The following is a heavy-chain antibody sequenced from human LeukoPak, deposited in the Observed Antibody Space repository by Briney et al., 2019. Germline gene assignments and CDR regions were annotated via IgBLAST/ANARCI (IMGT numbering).Heavy chain of an antibody. D-gene: IGHD5-18*01. CDR1: GFTFDNYA. V-gene: IGHV3-43*02. CDR2: IGGDGGRT. J-gene: IGHJ4*02. Sequence: PGGSLRLSCAASGFTFDNYAMHWVRQAPGKGLAWASLIGGDGGRTYYADSVKGRFTISRDNSKNSLYLQMNSLRIEDTALYYCAKDIGGYSYAADYWGQGTLVTVSS. CDR3: AKDIGGYSYAADY.